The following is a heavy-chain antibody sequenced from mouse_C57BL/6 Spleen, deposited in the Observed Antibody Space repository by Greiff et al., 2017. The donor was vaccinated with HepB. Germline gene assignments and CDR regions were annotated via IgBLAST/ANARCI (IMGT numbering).Heavy chain of an antibody. CDR3: ARSGSSPLFAY. CDR1: GYTFTGYW. Sequence: VQLQQSGAELMKPGASVKLSCKATGYTFTGYWIEWVKQRPGHGLEWIGEIFPGSGSTNYKEKFKGKATFTADTSSNTAYMQLSSLTTEDSAIYYGARSGSSPLFAYWGQGTLVTVSA. V-gene: IGHV1-9*01. CDR2: IFPGSGST. J-gene: IGHJ3*01.